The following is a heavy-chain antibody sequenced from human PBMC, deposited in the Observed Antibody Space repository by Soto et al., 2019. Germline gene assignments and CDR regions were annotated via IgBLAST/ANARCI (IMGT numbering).Heavy chain of an antibody. Sequence: EVQLVESGGGLVQPGGSLRLSCAASGFTFSSYSMNWVRQAPGKGLEWVSYISSSSSTIYYADSVKGRFTISRDNAKNSLYLQMNSLRAEDTAVYYCARSYSGSYFGYWGQGPLVTVSS. J-gene: IGHJ4*02. CDR2: ISSSSSTI. CDR3: ARSYSGSYFGY. D-gene: IGHD1-26*01. V-gene: IGHV3-48*01. CDR1: GFTFSSYS.